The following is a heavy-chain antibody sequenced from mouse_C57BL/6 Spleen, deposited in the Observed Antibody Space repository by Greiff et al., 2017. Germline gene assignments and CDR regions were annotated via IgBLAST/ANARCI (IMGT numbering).Heavy chain of an antibody. Sequence: QVQLQQPGAELVKPGASVKMSCKASGYTFTSYWITWVKQRPGQGLEWIGDIYPGSGSTNYNEKFKSKATLTVDTSSSTAYMQLSSLTSEDSAVYYCARNLYDYDNSWFAYWGQGTLVTVSA. CDR3: ARNLYDYDNSWFAY. D-gene: IGHD2-4*01. CDR1: GYTFTSYW. J-gene: IGHJ3*01. V-gene: IGHV1-55*01. CDR2: IYPGSGST.